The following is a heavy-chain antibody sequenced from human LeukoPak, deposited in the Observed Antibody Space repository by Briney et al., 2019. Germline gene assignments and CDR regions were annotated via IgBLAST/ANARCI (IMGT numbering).Heavy chain of an antibody. D-gene: IGHD3-10*01. CDR2: ISAYNGNT. J-gene: IGHJ4*02. V-gene: IGHV1-18*04. Sequence: ASVKVSCKASGYTFTSYGISWVRQAPGQGLEWMGWISAYNGNTNYAQKLQGRVTMTTDTSTSTAYMELRSLRSDDTAAYYCARGLYGSGSYYNNPFDYWGQGTLVTVSS. CDR1: GYTFTSYG. CDR3: ARGLYGSGSYYNNPFDY.